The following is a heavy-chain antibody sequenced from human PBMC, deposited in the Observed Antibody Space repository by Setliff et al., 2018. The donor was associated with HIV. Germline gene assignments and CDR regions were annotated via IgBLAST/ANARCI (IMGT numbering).Heavy chain of an antibody. CDR2: IHYTGNT. Sequence: PSETLSLTCAVSGYSISSGYYWGWIRQPPGKGLEWIGTIHYTGNTYHNPSLKSRVTISVEASKNQISLKLTAVTAADSAVYYCAREGDGIDFWGQGTLVTVSS. D-gene: IGHD2-21*02. J-gene: IGHJ4*02. V-gene: IGHV4-38-2*02. CDR1: GYSISSGYY. CDR3: AREGDGIDF.